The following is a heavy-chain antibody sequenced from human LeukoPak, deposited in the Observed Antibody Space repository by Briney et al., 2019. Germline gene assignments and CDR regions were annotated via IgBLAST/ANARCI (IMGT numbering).Heavy chain of an antibody. CDR2: IRSKANSYAT. D-gene: IGHD5-24*01. CDR3: ARDSGVEMATIPFDY. CDR1: GFTFSGSA. V-gene: IGHV3-73*01. J-gene: IGHJ4*02. Sequence: GGSLRLSCAASGFTFSGSAMHWVRQASGKGLEWVGRIRSKANSYATAYAASVKGRFTISRDDSKNTAYLQMNSLKTEDTAVYYCARDSGVEMATIPFDYWGQGTLVTVSS.